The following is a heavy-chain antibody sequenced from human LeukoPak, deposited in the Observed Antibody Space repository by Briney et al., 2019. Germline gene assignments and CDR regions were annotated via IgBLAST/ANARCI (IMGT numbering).Heavy chain of an antibody. CDR3: ARTWVSSGPNFNWYFDL. D-gene: IGHD4/OR15-4a*01. J-gene: IGHJ2*01. CDR1: GGSISSSSYY. V-gene: IGHV4-39*01. CDR2: IYYSGST. Sequence: SETLSLTCTVSGGSISSSSYYWGWIRQPPGKGLEWIGSIYYSGSTYYNPSLKSRVTISVDTSKNQISLKPSSVTAADTAVYYCARTWVSSGPNFNWYFDLWGRGTLVTVSS.